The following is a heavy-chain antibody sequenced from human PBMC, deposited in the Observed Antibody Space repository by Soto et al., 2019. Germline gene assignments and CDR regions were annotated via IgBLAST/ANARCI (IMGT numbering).Heavy chain of an antibody. D-gene: IGHD2-21*02. V-gene: IGHV4-59*01. CDR1: GGSISSSS. Sequence: SETLSLTCTVSGGSISSSSWNWIRQAPGKRLEWIGYMYNTGSTIYNPSLKSRVTISVDTSKNQFSLKLNSVTAADTAVYYCARDLWGYCGADCYPLDVWGQGTTVTVSS. CDR2: MYNTGST. J-gene: IGHJ6*02. CDR3: ARDLWGYCGADCYPLDV.